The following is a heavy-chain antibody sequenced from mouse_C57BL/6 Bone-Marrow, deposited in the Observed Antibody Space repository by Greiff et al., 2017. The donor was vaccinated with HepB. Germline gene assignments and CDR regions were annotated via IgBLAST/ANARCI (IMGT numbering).Heavy chain of an antibody. V-gene: IGHV1-81*01. CDR1: GYTFTSYG. Sequence: VKLQESGAELARPGASVKLSCKASGYTFTSYGISWVKQRTGQGLEWIGEIYPRSGNTYYNEKFKGKATLTADKSSSTAYMELRSLTSEDSAVYFCALRYYYAMDYWGQGTSVTVSS. D-gene: IGHD2-12*01. J-gene: IGHJ4*01. CDR2: IYPRSGNT. CDR3: ALRYYYAMDY.